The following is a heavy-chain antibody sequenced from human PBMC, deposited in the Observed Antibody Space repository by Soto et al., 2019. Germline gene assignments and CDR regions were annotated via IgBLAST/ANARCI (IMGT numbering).Heavy chain of an antibody. Sequence: SETLSLTCTFSVVSISSRGYYCAWIRQPPWKGLEWIGSIYFSGSIYDSPSLKSRITISVDTAKNQFSLKLNSVTAADTAVYYCARAGDDCSTTHCYMIEYWGQGTLVIVSS. CDR2: IYFSGSI. D-gene: IGHD2-2*02. CDR1: VVSISSRGYY. V-gene: IGHV4-39*01. J-gene: IGHJ4*02. CDR3: ARAGDDCSTTHCYMIEY.